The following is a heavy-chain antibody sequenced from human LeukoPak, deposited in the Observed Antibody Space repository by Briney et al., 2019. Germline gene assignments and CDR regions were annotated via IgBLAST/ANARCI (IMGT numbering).Heavy chain of an antibody. D-gene: IGHD1-26*01. CDR1: GGTFSSYA. J-gene: IGHJ4*02. CDR3: AREGSIGRYQFLHDY. Sequence: SVKVSCKASGGTFSSYAISWVRQAPGQGLEWMGGIIPIFGTANYAQKFQGRVTITADESTSTAYMELSSLRSEDTAVYYCAREGSIGRYQFLHDYWGQGTLVTVSS. V-gene: IGHV1-69*13. CDR2: IIPIFGTA.